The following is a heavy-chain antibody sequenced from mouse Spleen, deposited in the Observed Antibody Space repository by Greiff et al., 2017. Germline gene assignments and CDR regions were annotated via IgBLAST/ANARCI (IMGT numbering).Heavy chain of an antibody. V-gene: IGHV7-1*01. CDR2: IRNNAHDYTT. D-gene: IGHD3-1*01. CDR3: ARNSGGPNWNLDV. Sequence: EVKLMESGGGLVQSGRSLRLSCATSGFTFSDFYMEWVRQVPGEGLEWIAAIRNNAHDYTTEYSASVKGRFIVSRDTSQSILYLQMNALKTEDTAIYYCARNSGGPNWNLDVWGAGTTVTVSS. J-gene: IGHJ1*01. CDR1: GFTFSDFY.